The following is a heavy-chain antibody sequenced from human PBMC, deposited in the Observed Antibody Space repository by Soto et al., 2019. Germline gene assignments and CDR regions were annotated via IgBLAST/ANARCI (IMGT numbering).Heavy chain of an antibody. CDR1: GGSVRSGNHF. CDR3: ARDPRVTTVTGDAFDI. Sequence: QVQLQESGPGLLKASETLSLTCSVSGGSVRSGNHFWNWIRQPPGRGLEWLGYMYYTGVTNYNPSLKSRVSLSVDTSKNHFSLRLTSVTAADTAVYYCARDPRVTTVTGDAFDIWGQGIMVIVSS. V-gene: IGHV4-61*01. J-gene: IGHJ3*02. D-gene: IGHD4-17*01. CDR2: MYYTGVT.